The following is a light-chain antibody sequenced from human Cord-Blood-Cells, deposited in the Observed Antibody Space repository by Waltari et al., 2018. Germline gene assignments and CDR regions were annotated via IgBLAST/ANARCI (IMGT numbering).Light chain of an antibody. Sequence: IKMTQSPSTLSASVGYRVTITCRASQSISSWLAWYQQKLGKAPKHLIYKASSLESGVPSRFRGSGYGTEFTLTISSLQADDLATYYCQQYNSYSPWTFGQGTKVEIK. V-gene: IGKV1-5*03. CDR2: KAS. CDR1: QSISSW. CDR3: QQYNSYSPWT. J-gene: IGKJ1*01.